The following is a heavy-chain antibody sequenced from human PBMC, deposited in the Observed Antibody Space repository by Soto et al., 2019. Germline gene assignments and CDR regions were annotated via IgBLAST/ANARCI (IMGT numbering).Heavy chain of an antibody. J-gene: IGHJ6*02. CDR1: GYTFTGYY. Sequence: GASVKVSCKASGYTFTGYYMHWVRQAPGQGLEWMGWINPNSGGTNYAQKFQGRVTMTRDTSISTAYMELSRLRSDDTAMYYCARFSGGSYNTYYFYYGMDVWGQGTTVTVSS. V-gene: IGHV1-2*02. D-gene: IGHD2-15*01. CDR3: ARFSGGSYNTYYFYYGMDV. CDR2: INPNSGGT.